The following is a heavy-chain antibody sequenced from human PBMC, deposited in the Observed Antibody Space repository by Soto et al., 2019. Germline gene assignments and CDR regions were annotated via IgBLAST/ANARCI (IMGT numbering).Heavy chain of an antibody. V-gene: IGHV1-46*01. CDR2: INPSGGST. D-gene: IGHD6-13*01. CDR1: GYTFTIYY. CDR3: ARASTGYSSSWLLY. J-gene: IGHJ4*02. Sequence: GASVKVYFKASGYTFTIYYMHWVRQAPGQGLEWMVIINPSGGSTSYAKKFKCRVTMTRDTSTSTVYMELSSLRSEDTAVYYCARASTGYSSSWLLYWGQGTLVTVSS.